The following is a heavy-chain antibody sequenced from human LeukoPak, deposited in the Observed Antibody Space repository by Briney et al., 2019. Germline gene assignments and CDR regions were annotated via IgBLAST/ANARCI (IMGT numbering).Heavy chain of an antibody. J-gene: IGHJ4*02. Sequence: ASVKVSCKASGYRFTGYYIHWARQAPGQGLEWMGWINPNSGGTNYAQKFQGRVTITRDTSVSTAYMEVSRLRSDDTAVYLCARDRRGYYDSGSYYPLIWGQGTLVTVSS. D-gene: IGHD3-10*01. CDR2: INPNSGGT. V-gene: IGHV1-2*02. CDR1: GYRFTGYY. CDR3: ARDRRGYYDSGSYYPLI.